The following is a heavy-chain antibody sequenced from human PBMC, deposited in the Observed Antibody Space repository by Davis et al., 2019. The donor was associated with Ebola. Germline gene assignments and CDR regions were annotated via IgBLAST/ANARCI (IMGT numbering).Heavy chain of an antibody. J-gene: IGHJ4*02. V-gene: IGHV5-10-1*01. CDR2: IDPSDSYT. D-gene: IGHD3-22*01. CDR3: ARRHYDSSGVLDY. Sequence: GGSLRLSCKASEYRFANYWISWVRQMPGKGLEWMGRIDPSDSYTNYSPSFQGHVTISADKSISTAYLQWSSLKASDTAMYYCARRHYDSSGVLDYWGQGTLVTVSS. CDR1: EYRFANYW.